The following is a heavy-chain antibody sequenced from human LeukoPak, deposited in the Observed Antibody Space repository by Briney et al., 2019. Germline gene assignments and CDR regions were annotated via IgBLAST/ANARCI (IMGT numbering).Heavy chain of an antibody. J-gene: IGHJ4*02. CDR2: VSNSGGST. CDR3: AKATYIAVAVHFDY. Sequence: GGSLRLSCAASGFTFRSYAMSWVRQAPGKGLEWVSGVSNSGGSTYYADSVKGRFTISRDNSKNTLYLQMNSLRAEDTAVYYCAKATYIAVAVHFDYWGQGTLVTVSS. D-gene: IGHD6-19*01. V-gene: IGHV3-23*01. CDR1: GFTFRSYA.